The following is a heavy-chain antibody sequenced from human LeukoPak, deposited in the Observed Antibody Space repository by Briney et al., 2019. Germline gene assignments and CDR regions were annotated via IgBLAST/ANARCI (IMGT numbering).Heavy chain of an antibody. D-gene: IGHD2-15*01. J-gene: IGHJ5*02. CDR3: ARDGAYCSGGSCYSSWFDP. V-gene: IGHV1-69*01. CDR2: IIPIFGTA. Sequence: RASVKVSCKTSGGTFSSFAISWVRQAPGQGLEWMGGIIPIFGTANYAQKFQGRVTITADESTSTAYMELSSLRSEDTAVYYCARDGAYCSGGSCYSSWFDPWGQGTLVTVSS. CDR1: GGTFSSFA.